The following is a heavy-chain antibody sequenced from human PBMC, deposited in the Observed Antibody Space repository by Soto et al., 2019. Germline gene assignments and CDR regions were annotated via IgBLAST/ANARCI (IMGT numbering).Heavy chain of an antibody. CDR1: GFTFSSYA. D-gene: IGHD3-3*01. J-gene: IGHJ4*02. Sequence: EVQLLESGGGLVQPGGSLRLSCAASGFTFSSYAMSWVRQAPGKGLEWVSGISGSGGSTYYADSVKGRFTISRDNSKNTLYLQMNSLRAEDTAVYYCAKVPYDFWSGYYPPLYFDYWGQGTLVTVSS. CDR2: ISGSGGST. V-gene: IGHV3-23*01. CDR3: AKVPYDFWSGYYPPLYFDY.